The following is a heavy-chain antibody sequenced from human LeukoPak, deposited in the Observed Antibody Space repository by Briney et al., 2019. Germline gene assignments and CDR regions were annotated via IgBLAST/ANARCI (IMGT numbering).Heavy chain of an antibody. CDR3: ASHYCSSTSCYPGAFDY. CDR1: GFTFSSYA. J-gene: IGHJ4*02. D-gene: IGHD2-2*01. CDR2: ISYDGSNK. Sequence: GRSLRLSCAASGFTFSSYAMHWVRQAPGKGLEWVAVISYDGSNKYYADSVKGRFAISRDNSKNTLYLQMNSLRAEDTAVYYCASHYCSSTSCYPGAFDYWGQGTLVTVSS. V-gene: IGHV3-30*09.